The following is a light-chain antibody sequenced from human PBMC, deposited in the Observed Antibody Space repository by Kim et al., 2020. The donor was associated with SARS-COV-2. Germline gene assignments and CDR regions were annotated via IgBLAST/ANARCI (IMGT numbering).Light chain of an antibody. Sequence: GQSITISCTGTNNDVGGYNYVSWYQQHPGKAPKLLIYDVKRRPSGVSDRFSGSKSGYTASLTISGLQPEDEADYYCSSYTASSTSVFGSGTKVIVL. CDR1: NNDVGGYNY. CDR2: DVK. CDR3: SSYTASSTSV. J-gene: IGLJ1*01. V-gene: IGLV2-14*03.